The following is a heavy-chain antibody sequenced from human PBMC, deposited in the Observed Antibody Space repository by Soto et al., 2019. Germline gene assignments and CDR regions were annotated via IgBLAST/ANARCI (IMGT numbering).Heavy chain of an antibody. CDR1: GYTFSSYG. CDR2: ISGYNGTT. J-gene: IGHJ6*02. D-gene: IGHD3-10*01. V-gene: IGHV1-18*01. CDR3: ATADCVVRGVYYYYGMDV. Sequence: QAQLVQSGAEVKKPGASVKVSCKASGYTFSSYGITWVRQAPGQGLEWMAWISGYNGTTNYAQNLQGRVTMTTDTSTNTAYMELRSLRSDDTAVYYCATADCVVRGVYYYYGMDVWGQGTTVTVSS.